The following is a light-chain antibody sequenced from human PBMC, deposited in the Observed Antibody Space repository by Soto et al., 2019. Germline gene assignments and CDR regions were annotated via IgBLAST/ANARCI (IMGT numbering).Light chain of an antibody. J-gene: IGKJ4*01. CDR2: GAS. CDR1: QSVSGN. Sequence: EIVMTQSPVTLSVSPGERATLSCRASQSVSGNLAWYQQKPGQAPRLFIYGASIRATGIPARFSGSGSGTEFNLTISSLQSEDFAVYYCPQYNKWPLTFGGGTKVEIK. V-gene: IGKV3-15*01. CDR3: PQYNKWPLT.